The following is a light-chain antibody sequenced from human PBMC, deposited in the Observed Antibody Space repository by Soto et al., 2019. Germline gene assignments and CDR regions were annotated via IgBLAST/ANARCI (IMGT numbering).Light chain of an antibody. CDR3: QHYNSYSEA. CDR2: KAS. CDR1: QTISSW. V-gene: IGKV1-5*03. Sequence: IQMTQSPSSLSVSVGERVTITCRASQTISSWLAWYQQKPGKAPKLLIYKASTLKSGVPSRFSGSGSGTEFTLTISSLQPDDFATHYCQHYNSYSEAFVHRTKVEIX. J-gene: IGKJ1*01.